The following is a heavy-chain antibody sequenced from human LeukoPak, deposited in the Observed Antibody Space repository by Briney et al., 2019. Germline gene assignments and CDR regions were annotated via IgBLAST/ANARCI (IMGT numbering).Heavy chain of an antibody. CDR3: ARGFADFVWGSYPSSY. CDR2: ITGSSTYI. D-gene: IGHD3-16*02. J-gene: IGHJ4*02. V-gene: IGHV3-21*01. Sequence: GGSLRLSCAASGFTFSSYGMNWVRQAPGKGLEWVSSITGSSTYIHYADSVKGRFTISRDNAKNSLYLQMNSLRAEDTAVYYCARGFADFVWGSYPSSYWGQGTLVTVSS. CDR1: GFTFSSYG.